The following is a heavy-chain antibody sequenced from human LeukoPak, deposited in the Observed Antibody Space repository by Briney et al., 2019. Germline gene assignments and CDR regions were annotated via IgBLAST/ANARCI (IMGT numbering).Heavy chain of an antibody. CDR3: ARDSWEQLAHDAFDI. CDR2: IYYSGST. J-gene: IGHJ3*02. D-gene: IGHD6-6*01. V-gene: IGHV4-39*07. CDR1: GGSISSSSYY. Sequence: AETLSLTCTVSGGSISSSSYYWGWIRQPPGKGLEWIGSIYYSGSTYYNPSLKSRVTISVDTSKHQFSLKLSSVTAADTAVYYCARDSWEQLAHDAFDIWGQGTMVTVSS.